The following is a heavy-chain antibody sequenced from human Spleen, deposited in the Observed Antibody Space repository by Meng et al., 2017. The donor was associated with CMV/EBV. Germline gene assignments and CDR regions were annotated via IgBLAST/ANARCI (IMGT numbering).Heavy chain of an antibody. CDR1: GFTFSSYA. CDR2: ISGSGGST. CDR3: AREDHYSSSFDY. D-gene: IGHD6-13*01. J-gene: IGHJ4*02. Sequence: GESLKISCAASGFTFSSYAMSWVRQAPGKGLEWVSAISGSGGSTYYADSVKGRFTISRDNSKNTPYLQMNSLRAEDTAVYYCAREDHYSSSFDYWGQGTLVTVSS. V-gene: IGHV3-23*01.